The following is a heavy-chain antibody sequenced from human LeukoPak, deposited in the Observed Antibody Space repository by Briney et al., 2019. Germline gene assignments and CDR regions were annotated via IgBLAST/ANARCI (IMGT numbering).Heavy chain of an antibody. Sequence: GGSLRLSCAASGFTFSSYTMHWVRQAPGKGLEWVAVISYDGSNKYYAVSVKGRFTISRDNSNNALYLQVNRLRAEDTAVYYCARGPGSFRRDFFHYWGGGTLLTVSS. CDR2: ISYDGSNK. V-gene: IGHV3-30-3*01. CDR3: ARGPGSFRRDFFHY. CDR1: GFTFSSYT. D-gene: IGHD6-13*01. J-gene: IGHJ4*02.